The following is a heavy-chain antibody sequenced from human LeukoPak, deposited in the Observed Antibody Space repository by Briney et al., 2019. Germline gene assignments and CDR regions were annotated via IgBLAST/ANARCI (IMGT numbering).Heavy chain of an antibody. Sequence: PGGSLRLSCEASGFIVSSYWMHWVRQAPGKGLVWVSRIDDDGSATAYADSVKGRFIISRDDAKNTVYLQMNSLRAEDTAVYYCAKDTAGCGYCGGGGCSLCGFDYWGQGTLVTVSS. V-gene: IGHV3-74*01. CDR1: GFIVSSYW. CDR2: IDDDGSAT. J-gene: IGHJ4*02. CDR3: AKDTAGCGYCGGGGCSLCGFDY. D-gene: IGHD2-15*01.